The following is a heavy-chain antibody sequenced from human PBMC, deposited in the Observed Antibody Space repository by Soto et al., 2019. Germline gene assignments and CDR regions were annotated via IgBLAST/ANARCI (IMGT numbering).Heavy chain of an antibody. CDR2: IYYSGST. CDR3: ARHIFNYDFWSGHGDWFDP. J-gene: IGHJ5*02. V-gene: IGHV4-31*03. Sequence: SETLSLTCTVSGGSISSGGYYWSWIRQHPGKGLEWIGYIYYSGSTYYNPSLKSRVTISVDTSKNQFSLKLSSVTAADTAVYYCARHIFNYDFWSGHGDWFDPWGQGTLVTVSS. D-gene: IGHD3-3*01. CDR1: GGSISSGGYY.